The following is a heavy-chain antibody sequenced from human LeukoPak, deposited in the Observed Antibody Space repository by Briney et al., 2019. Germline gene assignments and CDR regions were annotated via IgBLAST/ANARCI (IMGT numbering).Heavy chain of an antibody. J-gene: IGHJ3*02. V-gene: IGHV1-18*01. CDR3: ARDPQTSSGYPLRDAFDI. D-gene: IGHD3-22*01. CDR2: ISAYNGNT. Sequence: ASVKVSCKASGYTFTSYGISWVRQAPGQGLEWMGWISAYNGNTNYAQKPQGRDTMTTDTSTSTAYMELRSLRSDDTAVYYCARDPQTSSGYPLRDAFDIWGQGTMVTVSS. CDR1: GYTFTSYG.